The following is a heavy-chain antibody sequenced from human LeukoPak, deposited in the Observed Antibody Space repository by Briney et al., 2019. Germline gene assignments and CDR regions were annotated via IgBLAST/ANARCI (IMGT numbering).Heavy chain of an antibody. CDR2: IDWDDAK. J-gene: IGHJ4*02. V-gene: IGHV2-70*01. CDR1: GFSLSTSGGC. D-gene: IGHD5-18*01. CDR3: ARAKFSYGYRYFDY. Sequence: ESGPTPVKPTQTLTLTCTFSGFSLSTSGGCVSWIRQPPGKALEWLALIDWDDAKYYSTSLRTRLTISKDTSKNQVVLTMTNMDPVDTATFYCARAKFSYGYRYFDYWGQGTLVTVSS.